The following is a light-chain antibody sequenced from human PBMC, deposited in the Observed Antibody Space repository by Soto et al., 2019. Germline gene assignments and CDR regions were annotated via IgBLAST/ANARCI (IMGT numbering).Light chain of an antibody. CDR2: WAS. CDR1: QSISTW. V-gene: IGKV1-5*03. CDR3: QNCTPYSGT. J-gene: IGKJ3*01. Sequence: DIHMTQSPATLSASVGDRVSITCRVSQSISTWLAWYQQKQGKAPKLLIYWASILESGVPSRFSGSGSGTEFSLTLSSLQANDFATYYCQNCTPYSGTFGPGTQVHIK.